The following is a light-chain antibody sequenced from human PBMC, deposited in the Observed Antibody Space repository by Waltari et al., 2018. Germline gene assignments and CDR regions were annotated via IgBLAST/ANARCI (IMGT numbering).Light chain of an antibody. Sequence: SFVLPQPPSVSVAPGKTAKITCDLQRVGSRSVHWYQHKPGQAPVLVTSYDSDRPSGIPERFFGSKSGTTATLTVTRVEAGDEGDYYCQVWDATNVQPGIFGGGTRLTVL. J-gene: IGLJ2*01. CDR1: RVGSRS. CDR2: YDS. CDR3: QVWDATNVQPGI. V-gene: IGLV3-21*04.